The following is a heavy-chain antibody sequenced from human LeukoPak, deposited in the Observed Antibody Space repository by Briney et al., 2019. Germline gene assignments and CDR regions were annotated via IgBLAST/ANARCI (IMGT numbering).Heavy chain of an antibody. D-gene: IGHD2-21*02. V-gene: IGHV3-23*01. Sequence: GGSLRLSCAASGFTFSSSSMNWVRQAPGKGLEWVSVITGGDGSTYYAGSVKGRFTISRDNSKNTLYLQMNSLRAEDTAVYYCTKGGPTAYCGGDCYPAFDYWGQGTLATVSS. J-gene: IGHJ4*02. CDR3: TKGGPTAYCGGDCYPAFDY. CDR1: GFTFSSSS. CDR2: ITGGDGST.